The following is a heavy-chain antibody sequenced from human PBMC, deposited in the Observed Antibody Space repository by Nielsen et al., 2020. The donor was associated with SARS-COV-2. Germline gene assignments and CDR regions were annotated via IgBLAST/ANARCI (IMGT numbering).Heavy chain of an antibody. CDR1: GFTFDDYA. Sequence: SLKISCAASGFTFDDYAMHWVRQAPGKGLEWVSGISWNSGSIGYADSVKGRFTISRDNAKNSLYLQMNSLRAEDTALYYCANDSDRRGFLGYGMDVWGQGTTVTVSS. J-gene: IGHJ6*02. D-gene: IGHD5-12*01. CDR2: ISWNSGSI. V-gene: IGHV3-9*01. CDR3: ANDSDRRGFLGYGMDV.